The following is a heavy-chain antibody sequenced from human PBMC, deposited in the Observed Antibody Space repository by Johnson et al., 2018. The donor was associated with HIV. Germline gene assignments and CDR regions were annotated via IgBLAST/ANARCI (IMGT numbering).Heavy chain of an antibody. D-gene: IGHD5-12*01. J-gene: IGHJ4*01. V-gene: IGHV3-30*09. CDR1: GFTFNNYP. CDR2: ISYDGSNK. Sequence: QMHLVESGGGVVQPGRSLRLSCTASGFTFNNYPMHWVRQAPGKGLEWVAVISYDGSNKYYADSVKGRFAISRDNSKNTLYLQMNSLRAEDTAVYYCASGDDDGFWGRGTLVTVSS. CDR3: ASGDDDGF.